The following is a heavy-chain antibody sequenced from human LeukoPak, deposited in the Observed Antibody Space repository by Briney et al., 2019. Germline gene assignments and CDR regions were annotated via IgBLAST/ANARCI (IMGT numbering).Heavy chain of an antibody. V-gene: IGHV3-23*01. CDR2: ISGSGGST. CDR1: GFTFSSYA. CDR3: AKATKYDFWSGYYTDY. Sequence: QTGGSLRLSCAAPGFTFSSYAMSWVRQAPGKGLEWVSAISGSGGSTYYADSVKGRFTISRDNSKNTLYLQMNSLRAEDTAVYYCAKATKYDFWSGYYTDYWGQGTLVTVSS. J-gene: IGHJ4*02. D-gene: IGHD3-3*01.